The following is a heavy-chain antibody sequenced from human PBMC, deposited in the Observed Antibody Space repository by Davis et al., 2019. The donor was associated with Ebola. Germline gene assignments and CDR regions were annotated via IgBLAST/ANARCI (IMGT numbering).Heavy chain of an antibody. J-gene: IGHJ2*01. CDR2: ISAYNGNT. V-gene: IGHV1-18*04. D-gene: IGHD3-3*01. CDR3: ARVGSYDFWSGYYILLGYFDL. Sequence: AASVKVSCKASGYTFTRYAISWVRQAPGQGLEWMGWISAYNGNTNYAQKLQGRVTMTTDTSTSTAYMELSSLRSEDTAVDYCARVGSYDFWSGYYILLGYFDLWGRGTLVTVSS. CDR1: GYTFTRYA.